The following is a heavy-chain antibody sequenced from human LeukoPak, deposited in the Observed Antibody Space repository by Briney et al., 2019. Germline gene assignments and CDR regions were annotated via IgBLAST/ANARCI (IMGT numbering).Heavy chain of an antibody. Sequence: PSETLSLTRTVSRGSLSSYYWSSIRQPPGKGLEGIGYIYYSGTTNYNPSLKTRVTISVDTSKNQFSLKLSSVTAADTAVYYCARRELGNWFDPWGQGTLVTVSS. D-gene: IGHD3-3*02. CDR1: RGSLSSYY. J-gene: IGHJ5*02. CDR3: ARRELGNWFDP. V-gene: IGHV4-59*08. CDR2: IYYSGTT.